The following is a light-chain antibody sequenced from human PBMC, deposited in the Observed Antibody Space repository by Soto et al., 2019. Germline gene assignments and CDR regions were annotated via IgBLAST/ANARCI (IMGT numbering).Light chain of an antibody. CDR3: QHGT. J-gene: IGKJ1*01. V-gene: IGKV1-5*01. Sequence: DIQMTRSPSTLSASVGDRVTITCRASQSISSWLAWYQQKPGKAPKLVIYDASSLESGVPSRFSGSGSGTEFTLTISSLQPDDFATYYCQHGTFGQGTKVEIK. CDR2: DAS. CDR1: QSISSW.